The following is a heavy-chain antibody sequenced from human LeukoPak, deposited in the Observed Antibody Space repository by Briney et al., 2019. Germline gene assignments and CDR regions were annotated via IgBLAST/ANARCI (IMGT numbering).Heavy chain of an antibody. D-gene: IGHD6-13*01. J-gene: IGHJ4*02. V-gene: IGHV1-69*05. CDR2: IIPIFGTA. CDR3: AREVDGIAAV. Sequence: SVKVSCKASGGTFSSYAISWVRQAPGQGLEWMGGIIPIFGTANYAQKFQGRVTITTDESTSTAYMELSSLRSEDTAVCYRAREVDGIAAVWGQGTLVTVSS. CDR1: GGTFSSYA.